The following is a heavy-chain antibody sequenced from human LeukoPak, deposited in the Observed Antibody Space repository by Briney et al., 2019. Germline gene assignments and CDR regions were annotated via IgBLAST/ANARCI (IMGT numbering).Heavy chain of an antibody. CDR1: GLTFNNYV. CDR3: ARVRSRDGYTVFGY. CDR2: ISGSGEST. D-gene: IGHD5-24*01. J-gene: IGHJ4*02. V-gene: IGHV3-23*01. Sequence: PGGSLRLSCEAPGLTFNNYVETWVRQAPGKGLEWVSVISGSGESTYYADSVKGRFTISRDNSKNTLYLQMNSLRAEDTAVYFCARVRSRDGYTVFGYWGQGTLVTVSS.